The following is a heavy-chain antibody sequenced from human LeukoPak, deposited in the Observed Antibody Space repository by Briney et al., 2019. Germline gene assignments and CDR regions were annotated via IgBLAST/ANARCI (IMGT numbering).Heavy chain of an antibody. D-gene: IGHD4-11*01. V-gene: IGHV4-34*01. CDR1: GGSFSAYY. Sequence: PSETLSLTCAVYGGSFSAYYWSWIRQPPGKGLEWIGEINHSGGTNYNPSLKNRVTISMDTSKNQLSLKLSSVTAADTAVYYCARATITTVDYWGQGTLVTVSS. CDR2: INHSGGT. J-gene: IGHJ4*02. CDR3: ARATITTVDY.